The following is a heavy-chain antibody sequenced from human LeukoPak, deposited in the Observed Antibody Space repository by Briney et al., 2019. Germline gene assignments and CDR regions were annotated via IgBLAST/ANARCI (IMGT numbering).Heavy chain of an antibody. CDR1: GVSISNYY. CDR2: IYHSGSP. Sequence: SETLSLTCTVSGVSISNYYWSWIRQPPGKGLEWIGYIYHSGSPNYNPSLKSRLSISVDTSKNQFSLNLSSVTAADTAVYYCARHQPPTPRHFDYWGQGTLVTVSS. CDR3: ARHQPPTPRHFDY. V-gene: IGHV4-59*08. D-gene: IGHD6-6*01. J-gene: IGHJ4*02.